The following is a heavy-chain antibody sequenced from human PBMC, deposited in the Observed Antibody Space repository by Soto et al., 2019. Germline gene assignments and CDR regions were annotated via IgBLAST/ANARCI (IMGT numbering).Heavy chain of an antibody. CDR3: ARGQRDIVVVVAAKLRKYYFDY. D-gene: IGHD2-15*01. Sequence: PSETLSLTCTVSGGSISSGDYYWSWIRQPPGKGLEWIGYIYYSGSTYYNPSLKSRVTISVDTSKNQFSLKLSSVTAADTAVYYCARGQRDIVVVVAAKLRKYYFDYWGQGTLVTVSS. CDR1: GGSISSGDYY. J-gene: IGHJ4*02. CDR2: IYYSGST. V-gene: IGHV4-30-4*01.